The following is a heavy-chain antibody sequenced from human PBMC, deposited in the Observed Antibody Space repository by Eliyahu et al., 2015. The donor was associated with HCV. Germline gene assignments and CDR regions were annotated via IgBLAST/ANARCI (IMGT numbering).Heavy chain of an antibody. CDR2: INDSGST. J-gene: IGHJ4*02. D-gene: IGHD4-23*01. Sequence: QVQLQQXGAGLLKPSETLSLXCXXYGGSFSGYYWSWXRQPPGKGLEWIGEINDSGSTNYNPSLKSRVXISVDTSKNQFSLKVSSVTAADTAVYYCARTTVLTPRFRGMRYFDYWGQGTLVTVSS. CDR3: ARTTVLTPRFRGMRYFDY. CDR1: GGSFSGYY. V-gene: IGHV4-34*01.